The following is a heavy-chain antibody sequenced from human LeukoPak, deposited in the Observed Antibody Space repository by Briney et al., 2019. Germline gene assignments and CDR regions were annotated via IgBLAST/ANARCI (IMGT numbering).Heavy chain of an antibody. V-gene: IGHV4-4*02. J-gene: IGHJ4*02. D-gene: IGHD5-18*01. CDR2: IYHSGST. CDR1: GGSISSSNW. Sequence: SETLSLTCAVSGGSISSSNWWSWVRQPPGKGLEWIGEIYHSGSTNYNPSLKSRATISVDKSKNQFSLKLSSVTAADTAVYYCARDDRYSYGYKYYFDYWGQGTLVTVSS. CDR3: ARDDRYSYGYKYYFDY.